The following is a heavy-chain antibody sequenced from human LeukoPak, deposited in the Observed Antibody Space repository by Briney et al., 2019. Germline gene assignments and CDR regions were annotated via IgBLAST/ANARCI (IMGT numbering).Heavy chain of an antibody. D-gene: IGHD2-21*02. V-gene: IGHV5-51*01. CDR1: GYSFTSYW. Sequence: GESLKISCKGSGYSFTSYWIGWVRQMPGKGLEWMGIIYPGDSDTRYSPSFQGQVAISVDKSISTAYLQWSSLKASDTAIYYCARRQDIVVVTSIQGFDYWGQGTLVTVSS. CDR2: IYPGDSDT. CDR3: ARRQDIVVVTSIQGFDY. J-gene: IGHJ4*02.